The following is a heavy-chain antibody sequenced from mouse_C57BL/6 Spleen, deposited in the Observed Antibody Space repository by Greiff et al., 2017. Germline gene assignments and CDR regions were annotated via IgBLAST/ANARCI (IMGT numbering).Heavy chain of an antibody. CDR1: GYSFTGYY. D-gene: IGHD1-1*01. CDR2: INPSTGGT. CDR3: AVYYGSAMDY. V-gene: IGHV1-42*01. J-gene: IGHJ4*01. Sequence: EVKLHQSGPELVKPGASVKISCKASGYSFTGYYMNWVKQSPEKSLEWIGEINPSTGGTTYNQKFKAKATLTVDKSSSTAYMQLKSLTSEDSAVYYCAVYYGSAMDYWGQGTSVTVSS.